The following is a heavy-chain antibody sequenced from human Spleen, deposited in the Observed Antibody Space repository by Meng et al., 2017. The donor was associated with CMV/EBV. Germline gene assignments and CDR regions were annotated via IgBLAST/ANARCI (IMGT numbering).Heavy chain of an antibody. CDR2: IKEDGSGK. J-gene: IGHJ3*02. CDR1: GFTFSTYW. V-gene: IGHV3-7*01. Sequence: GESLKISCAVSGFTFSTYWMTWVRQSPGKGLEWVANIKEDGSGKNYLDSVNGRFTISRDNAKNSRYLQMNSMRTEDTSVYYFARDNTIFGVIMGDAFDIWGQGTMVTVSS. CDR3: ARDNTIFGVIMGDAFDI. D-gene: IGHD3-3*01.